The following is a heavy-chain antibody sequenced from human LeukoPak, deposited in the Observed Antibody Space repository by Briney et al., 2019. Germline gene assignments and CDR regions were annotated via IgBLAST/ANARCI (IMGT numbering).Heavy chain of an antibody. CDR1: GGSISSYY. D-gene: IGHD3-9*01. J-gene: IGHJ6*03. V-gene: IGHV4-59*01. CDR3: AGEAYYDILTGPKRHYYYYMDV. CDR2: IYYSGST. Sequence: SETLSLTCTVSGGSISSYYWSWIRQPPGKGLEWIGYIYYSGSTNYNPSLKSRVTISVDTSKNQFSLKLSSVTAADTAVYYCAGEAYYDILTGPKRHYYYYMDVWGKGTTVTVSS.